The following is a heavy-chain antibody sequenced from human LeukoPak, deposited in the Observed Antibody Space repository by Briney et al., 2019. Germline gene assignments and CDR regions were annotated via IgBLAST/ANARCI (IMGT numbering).Heavy chain of an antibody. CDR2: IYPGDSQT. D-gene: IGHD4-17*01. CDR3: ARRADDYGDYLFDY. V-gene: IGHV5-51*01. J-gene: IGHJ4*02. CDR1: GYNFTTYW. Sequence: GESLKIYCNVSGYNFTTYWIGWVRQMPGKGLEWMGIIYPGDSQTTYSPSFQGLVTISADKSTSTAYLQWRSLKALDTAVYYCARRADDYGDYLFDYWGQGTLVTVSS.